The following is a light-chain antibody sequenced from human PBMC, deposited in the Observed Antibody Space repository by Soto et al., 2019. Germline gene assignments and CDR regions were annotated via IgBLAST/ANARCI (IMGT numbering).Light chain of an antibody. CDR3: QQRGNWPLT. CDR1: QSVSSY. V-gene: IGKV3-11*01. Sequence: EIVLTQSPATLSLSPGERATLSCRASQSVSSYLAWYQQKPGQAPRLLIYDPSNMATGIPARFSGSGSGTDFNLTISSLEPEDFAVYYCQQRGNWPLTFGGGTKVEIK. CDR2: DPS. J-gene: IGKJ4*01.